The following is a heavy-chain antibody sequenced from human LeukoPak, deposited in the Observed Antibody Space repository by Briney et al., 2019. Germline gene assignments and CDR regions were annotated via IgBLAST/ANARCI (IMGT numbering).Heavy chain of an antibody. V-gene: IGHV3-7*01. D-gene: IGHD3-22*01. J-gene: IGHJ4*02. CDR3: AREVDDSSGYYWSYFDY. CDR2: IKQDGSEK. Sequence: GGSLRLSCAASGFTFSSYRMSWVRQAPGKGLEWVANIKQDGSEKYYVDSVKGRFTISRDNAKNSLYLQMNSLRAEDTAVYYCAREVDDSSGYYWSYFDYWGQGTLVTVSS. CDR1: GFTFSSYR.